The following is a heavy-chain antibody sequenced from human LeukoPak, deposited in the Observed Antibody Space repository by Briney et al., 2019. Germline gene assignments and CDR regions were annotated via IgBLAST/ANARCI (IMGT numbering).Heavy chain of an antibody. Sequence: RGSLRLSCAASGFTFNTYWMHWVRQAPRKGLVWVSPINTDGTVTTYADSVKGRFTISRDNAKNTLYLQMNSLKAEDTAVYYCVRDSPSGFFDLWGRGTLGNVSS. D-gene: IGHD6-19*01. J-gene: IGHJ2*01. V-gene: IGHV3-74*01. CDR2: INTDGTVT. CDR3: VRDSPSGFFDL. CDR1: GFTFNTYW.